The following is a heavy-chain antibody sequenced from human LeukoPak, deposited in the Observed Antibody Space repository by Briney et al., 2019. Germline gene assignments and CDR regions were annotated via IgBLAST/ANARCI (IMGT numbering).Heavy chain of an antibody. Sequence: SETLSLTCNVSNDSIRSHYWSWIRQYSGKGLEWIGYISNTEGTDYNPSLKSRVTISGDTSKNQFSLELSSVTAADTAVYYCARYSSSFDYWGQGTLVTVSS. D-gene: IGHD6-13*01. CDR2: ISNTEGT. CDR1: NDSIRSHY. V-gene: IGHV4-59*08. J-gene: IGHJ4*02. CDR3: ARYSSSFDY.